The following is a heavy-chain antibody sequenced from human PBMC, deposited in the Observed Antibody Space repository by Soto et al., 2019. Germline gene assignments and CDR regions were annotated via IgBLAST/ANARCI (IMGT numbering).Heavy chain of an antibody. CDR2: ISYDGSNK. CDR3: AKDIREYQLLFGGYSLL. V-gene: IGHV3-30*18. D-gene: IGHD2-2*01. J-gene: IGHJ4*02. Sequence: QVQLVESGGGVVQPGRSLRLSCAASGFTFSSYGMHWVRQAPGKGLEWVAVISYDGSNKYYADSVKGRFTISRDNSKNTLYLQMNSLRAEDTAVYYCAKDIREYQLLFGGYSLLWGQGTLVTVSS. CDR1: GFTFSSYG.